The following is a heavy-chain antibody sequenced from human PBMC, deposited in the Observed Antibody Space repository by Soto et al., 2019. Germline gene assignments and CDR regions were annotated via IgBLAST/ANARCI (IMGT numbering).Heavy chain of an antibody. Sequence: SETLSLTCAVYGGYFSGYYWSWIRQPPGKGLEWIGEINHSGSTNYNPSLKSRVTISVDTSKNQFSLKLSSVTAADTAVYYCARGDCSGGSCYYYYYYMDVWGKGTTVTVSS. CDR2: INHSGST. J-gene: IGHJ6*03. CDR1: GGYFSGYY. D-gene: IGHD2-15*01. V-gene: IGHV4-34*01. CDR3: ARGDCSGGSCYYYYYYMDV.